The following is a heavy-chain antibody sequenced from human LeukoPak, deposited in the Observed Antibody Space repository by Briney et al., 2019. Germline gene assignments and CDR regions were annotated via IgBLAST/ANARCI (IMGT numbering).Heavy chain of an antibody. CDR1: GFTFSSCA. CDR3: AKDGYYGSGSYSTF. D-gene: IGHD3-10*01. CDR2: TTGTGGST. V-gene: IGHV3-23*01. Sequence: GGSLRLSCSASGFTFSSCAMSWVRQAPGKGLEWVSATTGTGGSTYYADSVKGRFTISRDNSKNTLYLQMNSLRAEDTAVYYCAKDGYYGSGSYSTFGGQGTLVTVSS. J-gene: IGHJ4*02.